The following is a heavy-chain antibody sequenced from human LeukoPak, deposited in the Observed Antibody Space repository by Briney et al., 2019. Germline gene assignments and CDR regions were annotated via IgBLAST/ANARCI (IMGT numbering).Heavy chain of an antibody. V-gene: IGHV3-48*01. D-gene: IGHD5-18*01. J-gene: IGHJ4*02. CDR2: ISSSSSTI. CDR1: GFTFSSYS. CDR3: ARGVDTAMVTERMDY. Sequence: GGSLKLSFAASGFTFSSYSMNWVRQAPGKGLEWVSYISSSSSTIYYADSVKGRFTISRDNAKNSLYLQMNSLRAEDTAVYYCARGVDTAMVTERMDYWGQGTLVTVSS.